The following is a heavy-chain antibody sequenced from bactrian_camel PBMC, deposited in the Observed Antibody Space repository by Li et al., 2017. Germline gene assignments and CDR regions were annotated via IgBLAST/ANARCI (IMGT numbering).Heavy chain of an antibody. J-gene: IGHJ4*01. Sequence: HVQLVESGGDSVQAGGSLTLSCIGSGFTYSQNCMGWFRQAPGEEREVVATMSTAGGGEHYGDSVTGRFTISHDKYKKTLYLQMDALKSEDSATYYCAARGISVFVSDCPTDRKRYNDWGQGTQVTVS. V-gene: IGHV3S54*01. CDR2: MSTAGGGE. D-gene: IGHD4*01. CDR3: AARGISVFVSDCPTDRKRYND. CDR1: GFTYSQNC.